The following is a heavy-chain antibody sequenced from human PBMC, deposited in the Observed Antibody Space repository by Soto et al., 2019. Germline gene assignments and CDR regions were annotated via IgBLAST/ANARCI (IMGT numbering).Heavy chain of an antibody. Sequence: GSLRLSCAASGFTFSSYEMNWVRQAPGKGLEWVSYISSSGSTIYYADSVKGRFTISRDNAKNSLYLQMNSLRAEDTAVYYCARVWSRDGYNSLDYWGQGTMVTVSS. J-gene: IGHJ4*02. V-gene: IGHV3-48*03. CDR1: GFTFSSYE. D-gene: IGHD5-12*01. CDR3: ARVWSRDGYNSLDY. CDR2: ISSSGSTI.